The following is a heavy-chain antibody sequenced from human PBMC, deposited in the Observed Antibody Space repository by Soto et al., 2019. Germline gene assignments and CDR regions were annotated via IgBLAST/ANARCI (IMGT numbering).Heavy chain of an antibody. V-gene: IGHV3-23*01. J-gene: IGHJ3*01. CDR1: GFTLTNDA. CDR2: ISAGGDRT. CDR3: EGSWT. Sequence: EVQLLESGGGLVQPGGPLRLSCAVSGFTLTNDAMSWFRQAPGKGLEWVAWISAGGDRTYYADSVKGRFTISKHSSKNTLWLEMNSLRAEDSAVYHCEGSWTWGQGTMVTVSS. D-gene: IGHD5-12*01.